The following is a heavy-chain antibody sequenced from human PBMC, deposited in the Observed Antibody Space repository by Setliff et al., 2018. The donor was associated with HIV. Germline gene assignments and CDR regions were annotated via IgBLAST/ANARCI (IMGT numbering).Heavy chain of an antibody. CDR3: ARNTFGSDSERLDS. V-gene: IGHV4-59*12. Sequence: SETLSLTCSVSGGSFSGYYWSWIRQPPGKGLEWIGYIYVYNSERTNYNPSLTSRVTISVDTSEKQFSLKLSSVTAADTAVYYCARNTFGSDSERLDSWGQGTLVTVSS. CDR1: GGSFSGYY. D-gene: IGHD3-3*01. J-gene: IGHJ4*02. CDR2: IYVYNSERT.